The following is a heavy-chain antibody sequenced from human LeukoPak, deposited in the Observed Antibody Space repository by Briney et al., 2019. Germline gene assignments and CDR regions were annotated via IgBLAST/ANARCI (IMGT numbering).Heavy chain of an antibody. Sequence: SETLSLTCTVSGGSINGYYWTWIRQPPGKGLEWFGYIYYSGSTNYNPSLKSQVTLSVHTSKNQFSLRLSSVTAADTAMYYCARRRLGDAFDVWGQGTMVAVSS. CDR3: ARRRLGDAFDV. CDR1: GGSINGYY. J-gene: IGHJ3*01. V-gene: IGHV4-59*08. D-gene: IGHD3-16*01. CDR2: IYYSGST.